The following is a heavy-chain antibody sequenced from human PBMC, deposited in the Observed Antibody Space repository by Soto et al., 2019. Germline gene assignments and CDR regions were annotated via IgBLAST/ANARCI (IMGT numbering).Heavy chain of an antibody. CDR3: ARGGGPTVTTSWRTYYYYGMDV. CDR1: GGSISSGGYY. Sequence: SETLSLTCTVSGGSISSGGYYWSWIRQHPGKGLEWIGYIYYSGSTYYNPSLKSRVTISVDTSKNQFSLKLSSVTAADTAVYYCARGGGPTVTTSWRTYYYYGMDVWGQGTTVTVS. J-gene: IGHJ6*02. CDR2: IYYSGST. V-gene: IGHV4-31*03. D-gene: IGHD4-17*01.